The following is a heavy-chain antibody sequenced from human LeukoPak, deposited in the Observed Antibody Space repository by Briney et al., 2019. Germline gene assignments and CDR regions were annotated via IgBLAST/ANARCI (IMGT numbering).Heavy chain of an antibody. D-gene: IGHD6-19*01. J-gene: IGHJ4*02. CDR2: ISGSGGST. V-gene: IGHV3-23*01. CDR1: GSTLSNYA. CDR3: AAGYSSGWYVRYFDY. Sequence: PGASLRLSCAASGSTLSNYAMSWVRQAPGKGLEWVSSISGSGGSTYEAENVKGRFTISRDNSKNTLYLQMNSLRDEDTATYHCAAGYSSGWYVRYFDYWGQGTLVTVSS.